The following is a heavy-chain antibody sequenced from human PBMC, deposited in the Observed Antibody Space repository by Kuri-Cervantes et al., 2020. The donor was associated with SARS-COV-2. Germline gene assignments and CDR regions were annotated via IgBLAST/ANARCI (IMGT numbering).Heavy chain of an antibody. D-gene: IGHD2-2*01. CDR1: GFTFSNAW. CDR2: IGPSNTYI. V-gene: IGHV3-21*01. J-gene: IGHJ4*02. CDR3: AREGAEVGYCSN. Sequence: GESLKISCAASGFTFSNAWMSWVRQAPGKGLEWVSGIGPSNTYIYYADSVKGRFIISRDNAKNSLYLQMNSLIAEDTAVYYCAREGAEVGYCSNWGQGTLVTVSS.